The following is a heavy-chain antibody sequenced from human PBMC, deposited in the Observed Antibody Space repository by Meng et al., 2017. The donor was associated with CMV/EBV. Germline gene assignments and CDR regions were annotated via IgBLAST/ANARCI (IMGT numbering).Heavy chain of an antibody. CDR2: IYYSGST. D-gene: IGHD6-19*01. CDR3: ARDSAVAGVVDY. Sequence: PELEGSGPGTVEPSETPAPPRTGSGCPNSSSSLYWGWIRQPPGKGLEWIGSIYYSGSTYYNPSLKSRVTISVDTSKNQFSLKLSSVTAADTAVYYCARDSAVAGVVDYWGQGTLVTVSS. V-gene: IGHV4-39*07. CDR1: GCPNSSSSLY. J-gene: IGHJ4*02.